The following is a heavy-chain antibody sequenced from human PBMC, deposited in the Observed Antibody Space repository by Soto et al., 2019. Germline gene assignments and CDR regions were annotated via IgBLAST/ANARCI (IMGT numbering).Heavy chain of an antibody. Sequence: PSEALSLTCSVSGVSLTSGTYYWSWIRQHPRKGLEWIGYIFYSGSTDYNPSLKSRVNISVDTSKNQFSLKLSSVTAADTAVYYCESTEDFFDYWGQGTLVTVSS. CDR1: GVSLTSGTYY. CDR3: ESTEDFFDY. J-gene: IGHJ4*02. V-gene: IGHV4-31*03. CDR2: IFYSGST.